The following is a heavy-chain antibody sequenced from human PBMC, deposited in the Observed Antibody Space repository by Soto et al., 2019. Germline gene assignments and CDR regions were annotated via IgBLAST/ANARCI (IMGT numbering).Heavy chain of an antibody. CDR2: IYTSGST. Sequence: SETLSLTCTVSGGSISSYYWSWIRQPAGKGLEWIGRIYTSGSTNYNPSLKSRVPMSVDTSKNQFSLKLSSVTAADTAVYYCARDSGGYSRGALDIWGQGTMVTVSS. CDR1: GGSISSYY. V-gene: IGHV4-4*07. D-gene: IGHD1-26*01. CDR3: ARDSGGYSRGALDI. J-gene: IGHJ3*02.